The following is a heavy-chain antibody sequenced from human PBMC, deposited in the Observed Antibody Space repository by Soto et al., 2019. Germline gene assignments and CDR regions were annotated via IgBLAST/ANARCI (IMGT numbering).Heavy chain of an antibody. CDR2: IYPGDSDT. J-gene: IGHJ6*02. D-gene: IGHD2-15*01. Sequence: PRESLKISCKGSGYSFTSYWIGWVRQMPGKGLEWMGIIYPGDSDTRYSPSFQGQVTISADKSISTAYLQWSSLKASDTAMYYCARLPLGYCSGGSCYSYYYYYGMDVWGQGTTVTVSS. CDR3: ARLPLGYCSGGSCYSYYYYYGMDV. V-gene: IGHV5-51*01. CDR1: GYSFTSYW.